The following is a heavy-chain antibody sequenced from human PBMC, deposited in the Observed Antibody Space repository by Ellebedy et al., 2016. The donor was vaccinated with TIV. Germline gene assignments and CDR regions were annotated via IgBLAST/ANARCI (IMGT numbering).Heavy chain of an antibody. D-gene: IGHD6-19*01. Sequence: ASVKVSCKASGYTFTDYDINWVRLATGQGLEWKGWVDPNSGITGNEQKFQGRVTMTWNTSTGTVDMELNSLTSADTAVYFCARVQGGSGWGSGYYYYGMDVWGQGATVTVSS. J-gene: IGHJ6*02. CDR1: GYTFTDYD. CDR2: VDPNSGIT. CDR3: ARVQGGSGWGSGYYYYGMDV. V-gene: IGHV1-8*01.